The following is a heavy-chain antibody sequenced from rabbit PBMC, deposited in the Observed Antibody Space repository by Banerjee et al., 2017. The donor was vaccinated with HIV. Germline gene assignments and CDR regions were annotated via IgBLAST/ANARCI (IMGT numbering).Heavy chain of an antibody. Sequence: LVTLGGSLKLSCKASGIDFSDYGISWVRQAPGKGLEWIGCINTSSGNTVYASWAKGRFTISKTSSTTVTLQMTSLTAADTATYFCARDLAGVIGWNFNLWGPGTLVTVS. D-gene: IGHD4-1*01. CDR2: INTSSGNT. CDR1: GIDFSDYG. V-gene: IGHV1S40*01. J-gene: IGHJ4*01. CDR3: ARDLAGVIGWNFNL.